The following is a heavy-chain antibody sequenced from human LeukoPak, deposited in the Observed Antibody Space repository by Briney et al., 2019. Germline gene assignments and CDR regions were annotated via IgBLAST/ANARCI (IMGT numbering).Heavy chain of an antibody. CDR1: GFTFSDHC. J-gene: IGHJ2*01. CDR3: ARESGGGVLGYFDL. CDR2: TRNKANSYTT. D-gene: IGHD3-10*01. V-gene: IGHV3-72*01. Sequence: GGSLRLSCSASGFTFSDHCRDWVRQAPGKGLEGVGRTRNKANSYTTEYAASVKGRFTISRDDSKKSLYLQMNSLKTEDTAVYYCARESGGGVLGYFDLWGRGTLVSVSS.